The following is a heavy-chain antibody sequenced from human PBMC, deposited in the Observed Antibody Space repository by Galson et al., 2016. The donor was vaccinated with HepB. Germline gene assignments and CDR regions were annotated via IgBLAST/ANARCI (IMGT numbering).Heavy chain of an antibody. D-gene: IGHD3-22*01. V-gene: IGHV3-33*01. Sequence: SLRLSCAASGFTFSTYAMHWVRQAPGKGLEWVAVIWHDGSNDHYADSVKGRFTISRDNSENTLYLQMNSLRAEDTAVYYCARQYYYDTSGYMNWFDPWGQGTLVTVSS. CDR1: GFTFSTYA. J-gene: IGHJ5*02. CDR3: ARQYYYDTSGYMNWFDP. CDR2: IWHDGSND.